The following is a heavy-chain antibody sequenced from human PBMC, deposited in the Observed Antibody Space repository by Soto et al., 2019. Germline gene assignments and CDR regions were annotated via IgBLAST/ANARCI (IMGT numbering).Heavy chain of an antibody. V-gene: IGHV3-13*01. Sequence: GGSLRLSCEASGFTFSGFDFHWVRQPTGKGLEWVSTIGTAGDTYYAVSVKGRFTISRDNAKNSLSLQMNSLRAGDTAVYFCARGQEVGAHFFDSWGQGTQVTVSS. CDR1: GFTFSGFD. D-gene: IGHD2-15*01. CDR2: IGTAGDT. J-gene: IGHJ4*02. CDR3: ARGQEVGAHFFDS.